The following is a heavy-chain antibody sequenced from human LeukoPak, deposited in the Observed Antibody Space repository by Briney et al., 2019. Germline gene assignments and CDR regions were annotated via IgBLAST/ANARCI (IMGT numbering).Heavy chain of an antibody. D-gene: IGHD1-26*01. CDR3: ARVVVGATRAARPRRHRSDP. CDR1: GGSFSGYY. J-gene: IGHJ5*02. CDR2: INHSGST. V-gene: IGHV4-34*01. Sequence: SETLSLTCAVYGGSFSGYYWSWIRQPPGKGLEWIGEINHSGSTNYNPSLKSRVTISVDTSKNQFSLKLSSVTAADTAVYYCARVVVGATRAARPRRHRSDPWGQGTLVTVSS.